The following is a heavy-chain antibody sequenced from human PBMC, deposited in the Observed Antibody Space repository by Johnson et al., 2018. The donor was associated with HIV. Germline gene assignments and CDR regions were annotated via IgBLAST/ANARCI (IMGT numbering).Heavy chain of an antibody. CDR2: INSGGDT. CDR1: GFAFSSYA. D-gene: IGHD5-24*01. CDR3: AREFVGYNGFDI. Sequence: QVQLVESGGGVVQPGRSLRLSCATSGFAFSSYAVHWVRQAPGKGLEWVSVINSGGDTYYADSVKGRCTISRDNSKNTLYLQMNSLRAEDTAVYYCAREFVGYNGFDIWGQGTMVTVSS. V-gene: IGHV3-NL1*01. J-gene: IGHJ3*02.